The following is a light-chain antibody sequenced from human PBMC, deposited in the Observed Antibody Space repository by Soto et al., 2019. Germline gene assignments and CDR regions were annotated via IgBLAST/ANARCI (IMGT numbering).Light chain of an antibody. V-gene: IGKV3-11*01. Sequence: EIVLTQSPVTLSLSPGERATLSCRASQSINNYLAWYQQKPGQPPRLLIYDASNRATAIPVRFSGSGSETDFTLTFSSLEPEDSAVYYCQYRGIWPPGATFGGGTKVEIK. CDR1: QSINNY. CDR2: DAS. CDR3: QYRGIWPPGAT. J-gene: IGKJ4*01.